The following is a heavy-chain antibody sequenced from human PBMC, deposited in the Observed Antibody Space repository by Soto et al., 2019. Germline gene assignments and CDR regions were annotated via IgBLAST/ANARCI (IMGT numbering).Heavy chain of an antibody. D-gene: IGHD5-12*01. J-gene: IGHJ4*02. V-gene: IGHV3-23*01. CDR3: AKEGDIGGYDFLAPQNYYFDY. CDR1: GFHFWRLS. Sequence: GALGLSLCSSGFHFWRLSLGWVRPAPREGVEWGPAIGPSDGGTVYADSVKGRFTISRDNSKNTLYLQMNSLRAEDTAVYWCAKEGDIGGYDFLAPQNYYFDYWGQGTLVTVS. CDR2: IGPSDGGT.